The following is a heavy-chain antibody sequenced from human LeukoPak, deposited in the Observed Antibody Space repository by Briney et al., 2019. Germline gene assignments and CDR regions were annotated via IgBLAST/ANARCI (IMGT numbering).Heavy chain of an antibody. Sequence: PGGSLRLSCAASGFTFSSYVMTWVRQPPGKGLEWVSSLSGGGGVTYYADSVKGRFTISRDNSRDTLYLQMNSLRVEDTAVFYCAKDARRSSSWYFFDHWGQGTLVTVSS. CDR2: LSGGGGVT. CDR1: GFTFSSYV. V-gene: IGHV3-23*01. D-gene: IGHD2-15*01. CDR3: AKDARRSSSWYFFDH. J-gene: IGHJ4*02.